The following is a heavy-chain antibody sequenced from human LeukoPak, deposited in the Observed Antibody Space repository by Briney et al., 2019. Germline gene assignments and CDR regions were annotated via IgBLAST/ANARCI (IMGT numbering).Heavy chain of an antibody. V-gene: IGHV4-59*01. CDR2: VYYSGSS. CDR1: GDSISPYY. D-gene: IGHD1-26*01. J-gene: IGHJ4*02. Sequence: PSETLSLTCTVSGDSISPYYWSWIRQSPGKGLEWIGYVYYSGSSNYNPSLKSRVTISVDTSKNQFSLKLTSVTAADTAVYYCARYGSAWAFDYWGQGALVTVSS. CDR3: ARYGSAWAFDY.